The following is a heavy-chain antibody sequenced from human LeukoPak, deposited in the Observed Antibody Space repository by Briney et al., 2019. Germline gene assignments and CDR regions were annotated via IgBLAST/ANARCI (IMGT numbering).Heavy chain of an antibody. CDR1: GYTFTGYY. D-gene: IGHD3-10*01. CDR3: ARNVLLWFGELLRIYDSSGSFDH. J-gene: IGHJ4*02. Sequence: ASVKVSCKASGYTFTGYYMHWVRQAPGQGLEWMGWINPNSGGTNYAQKFQGRVTMTRDTSISTAYMELSRLRSDDTAVYYCARNVLLWFGELLRIYDSSGSFDHWGQGTLVTVSS. V-gene: IGHV1-2*02. CDR2: INPNSGGT.